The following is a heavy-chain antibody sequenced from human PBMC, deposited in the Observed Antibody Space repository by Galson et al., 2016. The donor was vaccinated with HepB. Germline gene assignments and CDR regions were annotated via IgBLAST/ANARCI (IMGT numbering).Heavy chain of an antibody. CDR2: ISYDRSNK. J-gene: IGHJ2*01. Sequence: SLRLSCAASGFTFSSYGMHWVRQAPGKGLEWVAFISYDRSNKKYADSVKGRFTISRDNSKKTLYLQMNSLRDEDTAVYYCATQYCSGGSCYSAAPGYWYFDLWGRGTLVTVSS. CDR1: GFTFSSYG. CDR3: ATQYCSGGSCYSAAPGYWYFDL. V-gene: IGHV3-30*03. D-gene: IGHD2-15*01.